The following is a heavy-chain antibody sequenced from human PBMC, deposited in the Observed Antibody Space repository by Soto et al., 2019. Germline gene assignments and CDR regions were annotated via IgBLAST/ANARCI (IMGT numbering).Heavy chain of an antibody. D-gene: IGHD3-16*01. Sequence: ASVKVSCKASGGTFSSYTISWVRQAPGQGLEWMGRIIPILGIANYAQKFQGRVTITADKSTSTAYMELSSLRSEDTAVYYCASSLTHMITFGGVPRTWGQGTLVTVSS. CDR3: ASSLTHMITFGGVPRT. J-gene: IGHJ1*01. V-gene: IGHV1-69*02. CDR2: IIPILGIA. CDR1: GGTFSSYT.